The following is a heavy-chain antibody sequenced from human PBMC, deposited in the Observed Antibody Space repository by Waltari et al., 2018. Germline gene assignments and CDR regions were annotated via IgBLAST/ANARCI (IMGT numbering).Heavy chain of an antibody. V-gene: IGHV4-59*11. CDR1: GGSISSHY. D-gene: IGHD3-16*01. J-gene: IGHJ4*02. Sequence: QVQLQESGPGLVKPSETLSLTCTVSGGSISSHYWSWIRQLPGKGLEWIGYIYYSGSTNYNPSLKSRVTISVDTSKNQFSLKLSSVTAADTAVYYCARVLGRTPGGDYWGQGTLVTVSS. CDR2: IYYSGST. CDR3: ARVLGRTPGGDY.